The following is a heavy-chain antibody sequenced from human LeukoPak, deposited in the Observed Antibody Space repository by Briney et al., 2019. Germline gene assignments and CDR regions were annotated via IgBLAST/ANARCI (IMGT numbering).Heavy chain of an antibody. D-gene: IGHD7-27*01. CDR1: GYTFTSYD. Sequence: ASVKVSCKASGYTFTSYDFNWVRQATGQRPEWMGWMSPNSGDTGYAQKFQDRVTMTRNTSISTAYMELRSLRSDDTAVYYCARGAPNWGYDYWGPGTLVTVSS. CDR2: MSPNSGDT. J-gene: IGHJ4*02. CDR3: ARGAPNWGYDY. V-gene: IGHV1-8*01.